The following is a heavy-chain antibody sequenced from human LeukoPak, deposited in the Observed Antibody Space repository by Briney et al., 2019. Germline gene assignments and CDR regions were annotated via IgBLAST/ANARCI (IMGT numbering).Heavy chain of an antibody. V-gene: IGHV4-59*08. CDR2: IYYSGST. CDR3: ARQGGGFWYFDL. D-gene: IGHD6-25*01. Sequence: SETLSLTCTVSGGSISSYSWSWIRQPPGKGLEWIGYIYYSGSTTYHPSLKSRVTISVDTSKNQLSLKLSSVTAADTAVYYCARQGGGFWYFDLWGRGTLVTVSS. J-gene: IGHJ2*01. CDR1: GGSISSYS.